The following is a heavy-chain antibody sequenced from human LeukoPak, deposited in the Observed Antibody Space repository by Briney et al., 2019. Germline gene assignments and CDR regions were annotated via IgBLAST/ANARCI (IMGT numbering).Heavy chain of an antibody. Sequence: SETLSLTCTVSGGSISSSSYYWGWIRQPPGKGLEWIGSIYYSGSTYYNPSLKSRVTISVDTSKNQFSLKLSSVTAADTAVYYCARDKFFYYYYMDVWGKGTTVTVSS. V-gene: IGHV4-39*07. J-gene: IGHJ6*03. CDR2: IYYSGST. D-gene: IGHD3-3*01. CDR3: ARDKFFYYYYMDV. CDR1: GGSISSSSYY.